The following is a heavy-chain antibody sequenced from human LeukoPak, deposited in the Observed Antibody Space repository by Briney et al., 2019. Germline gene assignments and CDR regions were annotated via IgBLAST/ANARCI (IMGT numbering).Heavy chain of an antibody. J-gene: IGHJ6*03. Sequence: SETLSLTCTVSGGSISSYYWSWIRQPAGKGREWIGRIYTSGSTNYNPSLKSRVTMSVDTSKNQFSLKLSSVTAADTAVYYCARIAAAGTSNYYYYYMDVWGKGTTVTVSS. D-gene: IGHD6-13*01. CDR3: ARIAAAGTSNYYYYYMDV. V-gene: IGHV4-4*07. CDR2: IYTSGST. CDR1: GGSISSYY.